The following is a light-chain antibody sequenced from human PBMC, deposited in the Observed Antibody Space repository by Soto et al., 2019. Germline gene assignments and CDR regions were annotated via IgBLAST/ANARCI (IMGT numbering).Light chain of an antibody. CDR2: GAS. Sequence: EIVMTQTPATLSVSPGERATLSCRASQSVSSNLAWYQQKPGQAPRLLIYGASTRATGISARFSGSGSGTEFTVTISSLQSEDFADYYCQQYNNWPLTFGGGTKVEIK. CDR3: QQYNNWPLT. CDR1: QSVSSN. V-gene: IGKV3-15*01. J-gene: IGKJ4*01.